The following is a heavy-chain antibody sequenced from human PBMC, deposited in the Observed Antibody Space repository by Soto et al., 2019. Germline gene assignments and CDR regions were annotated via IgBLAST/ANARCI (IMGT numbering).Heavy chain of an antibody. D-gene: IGHD6-19*01. V-gene: IGHV3-23*01. CDR3: AKDEGSGWYSREGGFLEIDY. CDR2: ISGSGGST. J-gene: IGHJ4*02. Sequence: PGGSLRLSCAASGFTFSSYAMSWVRQAPGKGLEWVSDISGSGGSTYYADSVKGRFTISRDNSKNTLYLQMNSLRAEDTAVYYCAKDEGSGWYSREGGFLEIDYWGQGTLVTVSS. CDR1: GFTFSSYA.